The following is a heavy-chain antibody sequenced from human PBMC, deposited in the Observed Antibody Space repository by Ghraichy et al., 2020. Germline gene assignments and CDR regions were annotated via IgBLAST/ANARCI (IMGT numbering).Heavy chain of an antibody. CDR1: GGSISSYY. CDR3: ARSDILTGYYFGGGWDPPDY. Sequence: SQTLSLTCTVSGGSISSYYWSWIRQPPGKGLEWIGYIYYSGSTNYNPSLKSRVTISVDTSKNQFSLKLSSVTAADTAVYYCARSDILTGYYFGGGWDPPDYWGQGTLVTVSS. CDR2: IYYSGST. J-gene: IGHJ4*02. D-gene: IGHD3-9*01. V-gene: IGHV4-59*01.